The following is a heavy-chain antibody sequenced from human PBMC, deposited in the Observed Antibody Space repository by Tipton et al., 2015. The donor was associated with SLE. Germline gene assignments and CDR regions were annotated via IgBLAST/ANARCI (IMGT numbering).Heavy chain of an antibody. V-gene: IGHV1-69*01. CDR1: GGSFRSYA. Sequence: QSGAEVKKPGSSVKVSCKASGGSFRSYATIWVRQAPGQGLEWMGGIIPIFGTTNYAHKMQGRVTITADESTSKAYMELSSLRYEDTAVYYCARGGEEVVTAESSYFQHWGQGTLVTVSS. CDR3: ARGGEEVVTAESSYFQH. J-gene: IGHJ1*01. CDR2: IIPIFGTT. D-gene: IGHD2-21*02.